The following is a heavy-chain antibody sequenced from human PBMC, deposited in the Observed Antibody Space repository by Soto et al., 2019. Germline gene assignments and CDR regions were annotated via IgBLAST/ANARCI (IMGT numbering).Heavy chain of an antibody. D-gene: IGHD2-21*01. CDR3: AREGGVDGMDV. CDR2: ISSSSNYI. Sequence: EVQLVESGGGLVKPGGSLRLSCATSGFTFSSYGMNWVRQAPGKGLEWVSAISSSSNYIYYADSVKGRFTISRDNAKNSLYLQMNSLRAEDTAVYYCAREGGVDGMDVWGQGTTVTVSS. J-gene: IGHJ6*02. V-gene: IGHV3-21*01. CDR1: GFTFSSYG.